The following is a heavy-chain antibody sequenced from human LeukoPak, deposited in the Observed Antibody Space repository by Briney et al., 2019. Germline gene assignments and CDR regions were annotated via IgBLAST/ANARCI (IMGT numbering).Heavy chain of an antibody. CDR3: AKDKGTAIGYFDY. CDR2: ISGGST. D-gene: IGHD5-18*01. J-gene: IGHJ4*02. Sequence: GGSLRLSCAASGFTFSSYAMSWVRQAPGKGLEWVSAISGGSTYYADSVKGRFTISRDNSKNTLYLQMNSLRAEDTAVYYCAKDKGTAIGYFDYWGQGTLVTVSS. CDR1: GFTFSSYA. V-gene: IGHV3-23*01.